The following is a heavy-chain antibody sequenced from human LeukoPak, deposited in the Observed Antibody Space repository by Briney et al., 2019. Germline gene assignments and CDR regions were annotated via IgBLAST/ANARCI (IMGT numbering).Heavy chain of an antibody. V-gene: IGHV3-21*01. Sequence: GGSLRLSCAASGFTFSSYSMNWVRQAPGRGLEWVSSISSSSSYIYYADSVKGRFTISRDNAKNSLYLQMNSLRAEDTAVYYCARDPVYGDYVYYWGQGTLVTVSS. CDR3: ARDPVYGDYVYY. CDR2: ISSSSSYI. CDR1: GFTFSSYS. D-gene: IGHD4-17*01. J-gene: IGHJ4*02.